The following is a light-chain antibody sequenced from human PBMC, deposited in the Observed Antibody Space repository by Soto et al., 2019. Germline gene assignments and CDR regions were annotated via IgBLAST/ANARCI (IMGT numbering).Light chain of an antibody. Sequence: EIVLTQSPATLSLSPGEIATLAFGASQSVSSYLAWYQQKPGQAPRLLIYAASNRATGIPARFSGSGSGTDFTLTISRLEPEDFAVFYCQQYGSSITFGQGTRLEIK. CDR1: QSVSSY. V-gene: IGKV3-11*01. J-gene: IGKJ5*01. CDR3: QQYGSSIT. CDR2: AAS.